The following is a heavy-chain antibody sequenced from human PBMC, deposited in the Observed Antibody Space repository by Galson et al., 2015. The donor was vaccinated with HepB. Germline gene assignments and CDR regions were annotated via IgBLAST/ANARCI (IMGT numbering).Heavy chain of an antibody. J-gene: IGHJ4*02. D-gene: IGHD3-22*01. V-gene: IGHV4-34*01. Sequence: LSLTCAVYGGSFSGYYWSWIRQPPGKGLEWIGEINHSGSTNYNPSLKSRVTISVDTSKNQFSLKLSSVTAADTAVYYCARGGHYYDSSGYIGPGGLDYWGQGTLVTVSS. CDR3: ARGGHYYDSSGYIGPGGLDY. CDR2: INHSGST. CDR1: GGSFSGYY.